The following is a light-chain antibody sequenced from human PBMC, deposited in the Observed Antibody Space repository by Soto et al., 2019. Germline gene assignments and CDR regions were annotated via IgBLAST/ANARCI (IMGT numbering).Light chain of an antibody. V-gene: IGKV1D-12*01. J-gene: IGKJ5*01. CDR1: QDISTW. Sequence: DIQTTQSPSSVSASVGDRFTITCRASQDISTWLAWYQQKPGKAPKLLIYAASSLQSGVPSRFSGSGSGTDFTLTIRSLQPEDFATYYCQQPISFPITFGQGTRLEIK. CDR2: AAS. CDR3: QQPISFPIT.